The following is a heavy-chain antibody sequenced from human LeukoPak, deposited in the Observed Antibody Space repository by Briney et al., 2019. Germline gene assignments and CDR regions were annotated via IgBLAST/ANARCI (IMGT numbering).Heavy chain of an antibody. CDR2: IIPIFGTA. CDR1: GGTFSSYA. Sequence: ASEKVSCKASGGTFSSYAISWVRHAPAQGLEWMGGIIPIFGTANYAHNFQSRVTITADESSSTAYTELRSLRSEETAVYYCARDVYYHGSGSYQPGAYFDYWGQGTLVTVSS. J-gene: IGHJ4*02. D-gene: IGHD3-10*01. V-gene: IGHV1-69*13. CDR3: ARDVYYHGSGSYQPGAYFDY.